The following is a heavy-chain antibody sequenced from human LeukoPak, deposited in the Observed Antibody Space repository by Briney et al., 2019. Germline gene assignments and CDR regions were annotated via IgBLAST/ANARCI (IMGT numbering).Heavy chain of an antibody. CDR3: ARDLGEWELLGCVDY. J-gene: IGHJ4*02. D-gene: IGHD1-26*01. CDR1: GLTFSDAW. V-gene: IGHV3-21*01. Sequence: GGSLRLSCAVSGLTFSDAWMNWVRQAPGKGLEWVSSISSSSSYIYYADSVKGRFTISRDNAKNSLYLQMNSLRAEDTAVYYCARDLGEWELLGCVDYWGQGTLVTVSS. CDR2: ISSSSSYI.